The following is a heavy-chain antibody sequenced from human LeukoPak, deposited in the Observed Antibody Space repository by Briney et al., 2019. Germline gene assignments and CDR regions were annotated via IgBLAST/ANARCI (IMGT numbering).Heavy chain of an antibody. J-gene: IGHJ4*02. Sequence: GSLRLSCLASGFTFSTSSVNWVRQAPGKGLDWVSSISGNSVHILYADSVKGRFTISRDNAKNLVHLQMNSLRVDDTAMYYCVKGETRGLTSGFDSWGQGILVTVPS. D-gene: IGHD3-10*01. CDR3: VKGETRGLTSGFDS. V-gene: IGHV3-21*06. CDR1: GFTFSTSS. CDR2: ISGNSVHI.